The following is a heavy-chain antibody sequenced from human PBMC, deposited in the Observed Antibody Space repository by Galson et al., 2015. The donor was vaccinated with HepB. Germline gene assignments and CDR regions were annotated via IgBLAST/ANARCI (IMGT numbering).Heavy chain of an antibody. Sequence: SCKASGYTFSSYDINWIRQPPGKGLEWIGYIYYSGSTNYNPSLKSRVTISVDTSKNQFSLKLSSVTAADTAVYYCARGREYYDSWGWFDPWGQGTLVTVSS. CDR1: GYTFSSYD. D-gene: IGHD3-22*01. CDR2: IYYSGST. V-gene: IGHV4-59*01. CDR3: ARGREYYDSWGWFDP. J-gene: IGHJ5*02.